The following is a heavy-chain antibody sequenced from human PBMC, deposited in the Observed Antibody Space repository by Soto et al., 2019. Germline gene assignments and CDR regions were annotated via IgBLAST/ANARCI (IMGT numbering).Heavy chain of an antibody. CDR2: IIPIFGTA. CDR3: AREEGIAAGGRFDY. D-gene: IGHD6-13*01. CDR1: GGTFSSYA. J-gene: IGHJ4*02. V-gene: IGHV1-69*13. Sequence: GASVKVSCKASGGTFSSYAISWVRQAPGQGLEWMGGIIPIFGTANYAQKFQGRVTITADESTSTAYMELSSLRSEDTAVYYCAREEGIAAGGRFDYWGQGTLVTVSS.